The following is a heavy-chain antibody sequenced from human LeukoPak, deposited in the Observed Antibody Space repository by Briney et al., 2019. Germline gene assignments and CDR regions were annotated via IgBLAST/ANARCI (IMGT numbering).Heavy chain of an antibody. CDR1: GFTFSSNY. D-gene: IGHD2-2*01. V-gene: IGHV3-53*01. CDR3: ASLYCSSTSCSYY. CDR2: IYSGGST. Sequence: PGGSLRLSCAASGFTFSSNYMGWVRQAPGKGLEWVSVIYSGGSTYYADSVKGRFTISRDNSRNTLYLQMNSLRAEDTAVYYCASLYCSSTSCSYYWGQGTLVTVSS. J-gene: IGHJ4*02.